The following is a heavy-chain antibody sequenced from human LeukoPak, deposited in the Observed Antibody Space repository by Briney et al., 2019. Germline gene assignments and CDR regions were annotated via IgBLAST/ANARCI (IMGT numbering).Heavy chain of an antibody. CDR3: ARVHRYCSGGSCYYYYGMDV. Sequence: GGSLRLSCAASGFTFSNYAMSWVRQAPGKGLEWVAVIWYDGSNKYYADSVKGRFTISRDNSKNTLYQQMNSLRAEDTAVYYCARVHRYCSGGSCYYYYGMDVWGQGTTVTVSS. CDR1: GFTFSNYA. CDR2: IWYDGSNK. V-gene: IGHV3-33*08. D-gene: IGHD2-15*01. J-gene: IGHJ6*02.